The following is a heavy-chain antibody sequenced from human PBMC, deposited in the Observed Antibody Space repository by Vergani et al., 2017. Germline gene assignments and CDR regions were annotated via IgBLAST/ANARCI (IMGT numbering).Heavy chain of an antibody. D-gene: IGHD3-9*01. Sequence: QVQLQESGPGLLKPSETLSLTCTVSGGSISSYYWSWIRQPPGKGLEWIGYIYHSGSTNYNPSLKSRVTISVDTSKDQFSLKLSSVTAADTAVYYCARGHYDILTGYYPHNWFDPWGQGTLVTVSS. CDR1: GGSISSYY. CDR3: ARGHYDILTGYYPHNWFDP. V-gene: IGHV4-59*01. J-gene: IGHJ5*02. CDR2: IYHSGST.